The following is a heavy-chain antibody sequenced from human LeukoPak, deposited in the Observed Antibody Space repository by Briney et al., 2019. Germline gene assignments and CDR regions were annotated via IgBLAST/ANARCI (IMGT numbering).Heavy chain of an antibody. J-gene: IGHJ6*02. CDR3: ARDCSSTSCYKDRYYYYYGMDV. CDR1: GGSISSGDYY. CDR2: IYYSGST. Sequence: SETLSLTCTVSGGSISSGDYYWSWIRQPPGKGLEWIGYIYYSGSTYYNPSLKSRVTISVDTSKNQFSLKLSSVTAADTAVYYCARDCSSTSCYKDRYYYYYGMDVWGQGTTVTVSS. D-gene: IGHD2-2*02. V-gene: IGHV4-30-4*01.